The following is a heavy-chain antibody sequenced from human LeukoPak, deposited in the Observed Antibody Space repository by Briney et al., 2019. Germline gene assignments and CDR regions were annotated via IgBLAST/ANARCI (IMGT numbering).Heavy chain of an antibody. CDR1: GGSINNYY. CDR2: IFYSGST. V-gene: IGHV4-59*01. CDR3: ARDVRGSSGRYYYYYMDV. Sequence: PSETLSLTCTVSGGSINNYYWSWIRQPPGKGLEWIGYIFYSGSTNYNPSLKSRVTISVDTSKNQFSLNLSSVSAADTAVYYCARDVRGSSGRYYYYYMDVWGKGTTVTVSS. D-gene: IGHD3-10*01. J-gene: IGHJ6*03.